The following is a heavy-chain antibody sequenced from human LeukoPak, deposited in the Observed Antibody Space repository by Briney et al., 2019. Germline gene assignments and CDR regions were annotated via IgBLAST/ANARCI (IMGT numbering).Heavy chain of an antibody. V-gene: IGHV3-53*01. CDR2: IYGGGDT. Sequence: GGSLRLSCAVSGFTVSNDYMSWVRQAPGKGLEWVSVIYGGGDTYYADSVRGRFTISSDNFENTLFLQMDSLRPEDTAVYYCTRLLPSSHHFFDSWGQGTLVTVSS. CDR3: TRLLPSSHHFFDS. J-gene: IGHJ4*02. D-gene: IGHD6-6*01. CDR1: GFTVSNDY.